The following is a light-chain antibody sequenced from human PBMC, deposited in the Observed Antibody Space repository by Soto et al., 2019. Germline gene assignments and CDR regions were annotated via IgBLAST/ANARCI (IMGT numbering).Light chain of an antibody. J-gene: IGLJ2*01. V-gene: IGLV2-23*01. CDR3: CSYADSGTDVV. Sequence: QSALTQPASVSGSPGQSITISCTGTSSDVRTYDLVSWYQHHPGKAPKFIIYEATKRPSGVSSRFSGSRSGNTASLTISGLQAEDEADYYCCSYADSGTDVVFGGGTKLTVL. CDR1: SSDVRTYDL. CDR2: EAT.